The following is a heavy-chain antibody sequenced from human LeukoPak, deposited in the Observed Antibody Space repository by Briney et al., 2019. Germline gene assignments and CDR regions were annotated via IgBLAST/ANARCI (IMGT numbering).Heavy chain of an antibody. V-gene: IGHV4-61*02. J-gene: IGHJ5*02. D-gene: IGHD3-10*01. CDR1: GGSISSGSDY. CDR2: IYFRGST. Sequence: SQTLSLTCTVSGGSISSGSDYWSWIRQPAGKGLEWIGRIYFRGSTYYNPSLKSRVTISVDTSKNQFSLKLSSVTAADTAVRYCATGKCGLGSYALPWGQGTLVTVSS. CDR3: ATGKCGLGSYALP.